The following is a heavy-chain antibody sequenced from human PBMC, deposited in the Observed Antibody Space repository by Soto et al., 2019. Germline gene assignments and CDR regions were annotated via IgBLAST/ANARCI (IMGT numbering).Heavy chain of an antibody. V-gene: IGHV3-66*01. CDR2: IHSGGDT. CDR3: ARSRTGTTYGGMDV. Sequence: GGSRRLSCAASGFAVSSNYMTWVRQAPGKGLEWVSVIHSGGDTHYADSVRGGFTISRDNSKNTLYLQMNSLRAEDTAVYYCARSRTGTTYGGMDVWGQGTTVTVS. D-gene: IGHD1-7*01. J-gene: IGHJ6*02. CDR1: GFAVSSNY.